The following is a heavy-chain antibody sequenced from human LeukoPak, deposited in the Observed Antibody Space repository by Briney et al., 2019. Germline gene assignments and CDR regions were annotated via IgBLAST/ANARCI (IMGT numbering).Heavy chain of an antibody. V-gene: IGHV3-23*01. D-gene: IGHD6-13*01. Sequence: GGSLRLSCAASGFTFDTHHMSWVRQAPGKGLEWLSDITGSDGTTHYSDSVTGRFTISRDNSKNTLYLQMDNLRVEDTAVYYCARDQALQLVGDSWGQGTLVSVSS. J-gene: IGHJ4*02. CDR2: ITGSDGTT. CDR1: GFTFDTHH. CDR3: ARDQALQLVGDS.